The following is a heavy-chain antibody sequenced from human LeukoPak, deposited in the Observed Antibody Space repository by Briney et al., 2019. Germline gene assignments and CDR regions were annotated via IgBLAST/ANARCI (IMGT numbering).Heavy chain of an antibody. V-gene: IGHV4-34*01. Sequence: SETLSLTCAVYGGSFSDYYWTWIRQPPGKGLEWIGEINHSGSTNYNPSLKSRVTISVDTSKKQFFLRLSSVAAADTAAYYCAKGHRYSSGWYWGHWFDPWGQGTLVTVSS. J-gene: IGHJ5*02. CDR3: AKGHRYSSGWYWGHWFDP. D-gene: IGHD6-19*01. CDR2: INHSGST. CDR1: GGSFSDYY.